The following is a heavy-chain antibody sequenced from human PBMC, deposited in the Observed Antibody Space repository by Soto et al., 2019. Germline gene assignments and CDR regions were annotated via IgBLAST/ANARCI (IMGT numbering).Heavy chain of an antibody. Sequence: ASVKVSCKASGNTFTSYYMHWVRQAPGQGLEWMGIINPSGGSTSYAQKFQGRVTMTRDTSTSTVYMELSSLRSEDTAVYYCARLRYYYDSSGLNYGMDVWGQGTTVTVSS. CDR3: ARLRYYYDSSGLNYGMDV. CDR2: INPSGGST. CDR1: GNTFTSYY. D-gene: IGHD3-22*01. V-gene: IGHV1-46*01. J-gene: IGHJ6*02.